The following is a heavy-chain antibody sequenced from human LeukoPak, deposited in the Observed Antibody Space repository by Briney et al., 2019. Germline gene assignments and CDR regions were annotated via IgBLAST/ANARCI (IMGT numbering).Heavy chain of an antibody. V-gene: IGHV4-39*01. J-gene: IGHJ4*02. CDR3: ARTYGDYAPFDY. CDR1: GGSLSSSSYY. D-gene: IGHD4-17*01. Sequence: SETLSLTCTVSGGSLSSSSYYWVGIRHPPGKGLEGIGSIYYSGSTYYNPSLKSRVTISVDTSKNQLSLKLSSVTAADTAVYYCARTYGDYAPFDYWGQGTLVTVSS. CDR2: IYYSGST.